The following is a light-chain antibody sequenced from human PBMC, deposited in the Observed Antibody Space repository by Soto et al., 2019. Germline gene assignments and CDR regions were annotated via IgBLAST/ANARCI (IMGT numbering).Light chain of an antibody. CDR1: QSVSNNY. Sequence: VWNKSDGAVSLSPKERATLSCRASQSVSNNYLAWYQQKPGQAPRLLIYGASNRATGIPDRFSGSGSGTDFTLTISRLEPEDFAVYYCQQYCSSGTFGQGTKVDIK. J-gene: IGKJ1*01. V-gene: IGKV3-20*01. CDR2: GAS. CDR3: QQYCSSGT.